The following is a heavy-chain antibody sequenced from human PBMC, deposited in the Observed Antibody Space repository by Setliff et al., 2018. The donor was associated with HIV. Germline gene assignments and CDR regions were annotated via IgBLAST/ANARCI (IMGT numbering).Heavy chain of an antibody. CDR1: GDSIRSTNSY. CDR2: IYYTGSA. D-gene: IGHD5-18*01. V-gene: IGHV4-39*07. J-gene: IGHJ2*01. Sequence: PSENLSLTCSVSGDSIRSTNSYWGWIRQPPGKTLEWIGTIYYTGSAFYNPSLKSRVTISVDTSKSQFSLRLSVVTAADTAIYYCARVQRGRGYSHGHWYFDLWGRGTLVTVSS. CDR3: ARVQRGRGYSHGHWYFDL.